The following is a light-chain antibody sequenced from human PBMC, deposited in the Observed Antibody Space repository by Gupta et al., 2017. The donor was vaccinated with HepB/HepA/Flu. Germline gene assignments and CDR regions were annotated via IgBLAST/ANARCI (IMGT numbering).Light chain of an antibody. V-gene: IGKV1-39*01. J-gene: IGKJ2*01. CDR1: QSITTY. CDR2: TAS. Sequence: DIQMTQSPSSLSASVGDRVTITCRASQSITTYLNWYQQKPGKAPKLLIYTASSLQSGVPSRFSGSGSGTHFTLTIRSLQPEDFATYYCQQSYITPPYTFGQGTKLEIK. CDR3: QQSYITPPYT.